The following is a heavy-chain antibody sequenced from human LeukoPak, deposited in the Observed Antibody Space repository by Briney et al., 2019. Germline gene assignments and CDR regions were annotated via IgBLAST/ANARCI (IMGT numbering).Heavy chain of an antibody. CDR2: ISYDGSNK. Sequence: GGSLRLSCAVSGFTFSSYGMHWVRQAPGKGLEWAAVISYDGSNKYYADSVKGRFTISRDNSKNTLNLQMNSLRAEDTAVYYCARDVTWFGELPSSYYYYYGMDVWGQGTTVTVPS. V-gene: IGHV3-30*03. J-gene: IGHJ6*02. D-gene: IGHD3-10*01. CDR3: ARDVTWFGELPSSYYYYYGMDV. CDR1: GFTFSSYG.